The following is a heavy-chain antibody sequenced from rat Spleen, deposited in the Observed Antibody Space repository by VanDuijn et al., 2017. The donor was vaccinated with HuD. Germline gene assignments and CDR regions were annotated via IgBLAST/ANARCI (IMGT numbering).Heavy chain of an antibody. CDR3: VRQDTSGYSNWFTY. D-gene: IGHD4-3*01. Sequence: EVQLVESGGGLVQPGSPLKLSCAASGFTFNNYGMAWVRQAPTKGLEWVASISPSGVTYYRDSVKGRFTVSRENAKSTLYFLMDSLRSEDTATYYCVRQDTSGYSNWFTYWGQGTLVTVSS. V-gene: IGHV5S13*01. CDR2: ISPSGVT. CDR1: GFTFNNYG. J-gene: IGHJ3*01.